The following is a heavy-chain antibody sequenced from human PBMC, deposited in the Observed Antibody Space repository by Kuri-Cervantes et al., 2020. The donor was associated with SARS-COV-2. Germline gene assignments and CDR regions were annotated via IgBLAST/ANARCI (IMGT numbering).Heavy chain of an antibody. Sequence: SVKVSCKASGGTFSRYSISWVRQAPGQGLEWMGGIIPIFGTANYAQKFQGRATITADKSTSTAYMELSSLRSEDTAVYYCARDPCDSSGYQGCGYYYYGMDVWGQGTTVTVSS. CDR2: IIPIFGTA. J-gene: IGHJ6*02. CDR1: GGTFSRYS. V-gene: IGHV1-69*06. D-gene: IGHD3-22*01. CDR3: ARDPCDSSGYQGCGYYYYGMDV.